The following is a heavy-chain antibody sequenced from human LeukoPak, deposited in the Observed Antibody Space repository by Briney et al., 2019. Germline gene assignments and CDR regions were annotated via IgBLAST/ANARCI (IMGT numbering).Heavy chain of an antibody. Sequence: SETLSLTCTVSGDSISSYYWSWIRQPAGKGLEWIGRIHPSGSTNYNPSLKSRVTLSVDTSKNQFSLKLNSVTAADTAVYYCARAITYYELFTGYSREYYFDDWGQGILVTVSS. CDR1: GDSISSYY. CDR3: ARAITYYELFTGYSREYYFDD. CDR2: IHPSGST. J-gene: IGHJ4*02. D-gene: IGHD3-9*01. V-gene: IGHV4-4*07.